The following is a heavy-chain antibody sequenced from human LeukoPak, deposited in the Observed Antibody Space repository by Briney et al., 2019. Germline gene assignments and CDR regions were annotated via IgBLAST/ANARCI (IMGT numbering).Heavy chain of an antibody. J-gene: IGHJ3*02. Sequence: SETLSLTCAVYGGSFSGYYWSWIRQPPGKGLEWIGEINHSGSTNFNPPLKSRVTISVDTSKNQFSLKLSSVTAADTAVYYCARGRGTIFGVVKRAYAFDIWGQGTMVTVSS. D-gene: IGHD3-3*01. CDR3: ARGRGTIFGVVKRAYAFDI. CDR1: GGSFSGYY. V-gene: IGHV4-34*01. CDR2: INHSGST.